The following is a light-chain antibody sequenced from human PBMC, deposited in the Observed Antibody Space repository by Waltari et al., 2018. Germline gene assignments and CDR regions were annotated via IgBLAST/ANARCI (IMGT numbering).Light chain of an antibody. CDR2: WAS. CDR3: QQYYSTPQA. Sequence: DIVMTQSPDSLAVSLGERATINCKSSQSVLYSSNNKNYLAWYQQKPGQPPRLLIYWASTRESGVPDRVSGSGSGTDFTLTISSLQAEDVALYYCQQYYSTPQAFGQGTKVEI. V-gene: IGKV4-1*01. J-gene: IGKJ1*01. CDR1: QSVLYSSNNKNY.